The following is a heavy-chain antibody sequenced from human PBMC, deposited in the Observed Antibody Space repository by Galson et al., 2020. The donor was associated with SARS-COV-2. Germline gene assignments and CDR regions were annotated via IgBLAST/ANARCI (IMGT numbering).Heavy chain of an antibody. J-gene: IGHJ4*02. V-gene: IGHV3-21*06. Sequence: GESLKISCAASGFTFSDYNMNWVRQAPGKGLEWVSSIRGSRSYIYYADSVKGRFTISRDNAKNSLYLQMNSLRAEDTAVYYCARELEYGGTAEYWGQGTLVTVSS. D-gene: IGHD3-3*01. CDR2: IRGSRSYI. CDR3: ARELEYGGTAEY. CDR1: GFTFSDYN.